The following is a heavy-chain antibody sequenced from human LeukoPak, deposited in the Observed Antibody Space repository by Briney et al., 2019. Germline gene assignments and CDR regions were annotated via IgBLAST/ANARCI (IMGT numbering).Heavy chain of an antibody. CDR2: IYYRGST. CDR3: ARGVVVITPDYYYYYGMDV. J-gene: IGHJ6*02. Sequence: SDTLSLIRCVSGLPISSYFLSWIRQPPGKGLEWIGYIYYRGSTNYNTSLKNRVTISVDTSKNQFSLKLSSLTAADTAVYYCARGVVVITPDYYYYYGMDVWGQGTTVTVYS. V-gene: IGHV4-59*07. CDR1: GLPISSYF. D-gene: IGHD3-22*01.